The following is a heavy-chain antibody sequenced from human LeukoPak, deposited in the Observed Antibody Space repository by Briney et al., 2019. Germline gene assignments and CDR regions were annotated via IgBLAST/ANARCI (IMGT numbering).Heavy chain of an antibody. CDR3: AKKGSTTGTGHYFDY. J-gene: IGHJ4*02. D-gene: IGHD1-1*01. Sequence: GGSLRLSCAASGFTVSSNYMSWVRQAPGKGLEWVSGISGSGGSAYYTDSVKGRFTISRDNSKNTLYLQMNSLRAEDTAVYYCAKKGSTTGTGHYFDYWGQGTLVTVSS. CDR1: GFTVSSNY. CDR2: ISGSGGSA. V-gene: IGHV3-23*01.